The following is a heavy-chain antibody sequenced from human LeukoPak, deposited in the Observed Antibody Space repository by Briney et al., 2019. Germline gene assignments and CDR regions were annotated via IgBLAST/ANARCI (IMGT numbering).Heavy chain of an antibody. CDR1: GGSISSSSYY. CDR3: ARGTIIVGATFDY. Sequence: SETLSLTCTVSGGSISSSSYYWGWIRQPPGKGLEWIGSIYYSGSTYYNPSLKSRVTISVDTSKNQFSLKLSSVTAADTAVYYCARGTIIVGATFDYWGQGTLVTVSS. CDR2: IYYSGST. J-gene: IGHJ4*02. V-gene: IGHV4-39*07. D-gene: IGHD3-22*01.